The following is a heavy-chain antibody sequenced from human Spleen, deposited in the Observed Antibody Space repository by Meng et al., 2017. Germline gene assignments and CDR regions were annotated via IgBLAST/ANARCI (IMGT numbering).Heavy chain of an antibody. V-gene: IGHV4-31*01. Sequence: GQLQESGPGLVKPSQTLSLTCTVSGGSINSGDYYWSWIRQHPGKGLEWIGYIYYSGSTYYNPSLKSLVTISVDPSKNQFSLMVSSVTAADTAVYYCASSGWYRGPNYFDYWGQGTLVTVSS. D-gene: IGHD6-19*01. J-gene: IGHJ4*01. CDR1: GGSINSGDYY. CDR2: IYYSGST. CDR3: ASSGWYRGPNYFDY.